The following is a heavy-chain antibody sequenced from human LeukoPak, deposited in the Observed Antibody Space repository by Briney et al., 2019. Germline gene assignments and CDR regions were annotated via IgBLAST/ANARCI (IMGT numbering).Heavy chain of an antibody. V-gene: IGHV4-31*11. CDR3: ARFPRRTTRYYYYGMDV. Sequence: PSETLSLTCAVYGGSFSGYYWSWIRQHPGKGLEWIGYIYYSGSTYYNPSLKSRVTISVDTSKNQFSLKLSSVTAADTAVYYCARFPRRTTRYYYYGMDVWGQGTTVTVSS. CDR2: IYYSGST. J-gene: IGHJ6*02. D-gene: IGHD2-2*01. CDR1: GGSFSGYY.